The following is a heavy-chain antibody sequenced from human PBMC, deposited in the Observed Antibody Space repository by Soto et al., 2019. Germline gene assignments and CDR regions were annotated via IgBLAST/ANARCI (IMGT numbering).Heavy chain of an antibody. Sequence: QVQLQESGPGLVRPSETLSLTCTVSGGSVSSYYWSWIRQPPGKGLEWIGYVYYSGSTNYNPSLKSRVTISLDTSKNQFSLKLTSVTAADTAVYYCARQGAATRLFDYWGQGTLVTVSS. V-gene: IGHV4-59*02. CDR2: VYYSGST. CDR3: ARQGAATRLFDY. D-gene: IGHD6-6*01. J-gene: IGHJ4*02. CDR1: GGSVSSYY.